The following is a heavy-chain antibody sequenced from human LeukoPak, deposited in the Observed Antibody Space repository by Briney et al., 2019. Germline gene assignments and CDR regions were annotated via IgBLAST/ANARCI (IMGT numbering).Heavy chain of an antibody. D-gene: IGHD6-19*01. Sequence: GGSLRLSCAASEFTISRYWMHWVRQAPGKGLVWVSNINNDGSITTYADSVKGRFTISRDNAKNSLYLQMDSLRAEDTAVYYCARDPGRQYSSIADVWGQGTTVTVSS. V-gene: IGHV3-74*01. CDR2: INNDGSIT. CDR3: ARDPGRQYSSIADV. J-gene: IGHJ6*02. CDR1: EFTISRYW.